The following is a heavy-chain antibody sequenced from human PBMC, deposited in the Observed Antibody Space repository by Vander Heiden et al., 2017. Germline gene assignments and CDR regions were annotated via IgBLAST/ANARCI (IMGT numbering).Heavy chain of an antibody. J-gene: IGHJ4*02. D-gene: IGHD1-7*01. CDR3: AKVWTGTTYYFDY. CDR2: ISSDGRNK. CDR1: IFTFRNYG. V-gene: IGHV3-30*18. Sequence: QVQLVESGGGVAQTGRSLRLSCAASIFTFRNYGIHWVRQAPGKGLEWVALISSDGRNKFYADSVKGRFTISRDTSKNTLYLQMYSLRPEDTAVYYCAKVWTGTTYYFDYWGQGTLVTVSS.